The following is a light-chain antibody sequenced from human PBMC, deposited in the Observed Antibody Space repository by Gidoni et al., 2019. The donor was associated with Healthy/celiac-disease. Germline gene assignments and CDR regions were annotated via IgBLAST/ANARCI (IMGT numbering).Light chain of an antibody. CDR3: QQSYSTPWT. Sequence: DIQMTQSPSSLSASVGDRVTITCRASQSISNYLNWYQQKPGKAPKLLIYAASSLQSGVPSRFSGSGSGTDFTLTINSLQPEDFATYYCQQSYSTPWTFXXXTKVEIK. V-gene: IGKV1-39*01. CDR1: QSISNY. J-gene: IGKJ1*01. CDR2: AAS.